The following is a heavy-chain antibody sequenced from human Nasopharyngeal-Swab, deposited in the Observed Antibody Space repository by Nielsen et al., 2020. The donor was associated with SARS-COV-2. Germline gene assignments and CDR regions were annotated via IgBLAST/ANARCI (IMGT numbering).Heavy chain of an antibody. CDR2: IYHSGST. J-gene: IGHJ6*03. Sequence: WIRQPPGKGLEWIGYIYHSGSTYYNPSLKSRVTISVDTSKNQFSLKLSSVTAADTAVYYCARGRGSSPSRVYYYYMDVWGKGTTVTVSS. CDR3: ARGRGSSPSRVYYYYMDV. V-gene: IGHV4-30-2*04. D-gene: IGHD6-6*01.